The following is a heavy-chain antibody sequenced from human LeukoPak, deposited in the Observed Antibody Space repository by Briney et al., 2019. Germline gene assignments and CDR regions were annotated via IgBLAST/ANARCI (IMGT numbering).Heavy chain of an antibody. CDR3: ARGEGYYDSSGYYY. CDR2: IIPILGIA. V-gene: IGHV1-69*04. Sequence: ASVKVSCKASGYTFTGYYMHWVRQAPGQGLEWMGRIIPILGIANYAQKFQGRVTITADKSTSTAYMELSSLRSEDTAVYYCARGEGYYDSSGYYYWGQGTLVTVSS. J-gene: IGHJ4*02. D-gene: IGHD3-22*01. CDR1: GYTFTGYY.